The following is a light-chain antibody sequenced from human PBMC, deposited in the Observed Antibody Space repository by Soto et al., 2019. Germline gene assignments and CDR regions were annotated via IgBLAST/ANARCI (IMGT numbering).Light chain of an antibody. V-gene: IGLV2-23*01. CDR1: SSDVGSYNL. Sequence: LTQPASVSASPGQSITIPCAGTSSDVGSYNLVSWFQQHPGKVPKLLIYEGTKRPSGLSDRFSGSKSGTTASLTISGLQAEDEAHYYCYSYAGENLYVFGTGTKVTVL. CDR3: YSYAGENLYV. J-gene: IGLJ1*01. CDR2: EGT.